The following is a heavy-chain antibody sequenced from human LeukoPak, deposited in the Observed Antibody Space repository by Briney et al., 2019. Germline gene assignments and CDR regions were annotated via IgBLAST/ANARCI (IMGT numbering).Heavy chain of an antibody. D-gene: IGHD2-2*01. CDR2: TYYRSTWYN. Sequence: SQTLSLTCAISGDSVSSNSVTWNWIRQSPSRGLEWLGRTYYRSTWYNEYAVSVRGRITVNPDTSKNQFSLHLNSVTPEDTAVYYCARRLTQYDCFDPWGQGILVTVSS. CDR3: ARRLTQYDCFDP. J-gene: IGHJ5*02. CDR1: GDSVSSNSVT. V-gene: IGHV6-1*01.